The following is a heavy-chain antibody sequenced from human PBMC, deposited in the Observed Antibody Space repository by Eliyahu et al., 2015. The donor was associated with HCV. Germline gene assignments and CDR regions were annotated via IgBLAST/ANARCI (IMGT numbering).Heavy chain of an antibody. J-gene: IGHJ4*02. CDR3: ARGITMVRGAILPLIDY. V-gene: IGHV4-31*03. CDR2: IYYSGST. D-gene: IGHD3-10*01. Sequence: QVQLQESGPGLVKPSQTLSLTCTVSGGSISSGGYYWSWIRQHPGKGLEWIGYIYYSGSTYYNPSLKSRVTISVDTSKNQFSLKLSSVTAADTAVYYCARGITMVRGAILPLIDYWGQGTLVTVSS. CDR1: GGSISSGGYY.